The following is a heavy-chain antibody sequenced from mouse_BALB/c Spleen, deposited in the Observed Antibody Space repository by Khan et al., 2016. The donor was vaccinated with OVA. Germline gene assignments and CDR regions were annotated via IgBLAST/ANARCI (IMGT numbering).Heavy chain of an antibody. V-gene: IGHV3-2*02. CDR2: ISYSGNT. CDR1: GYSITSDYA. CDR3: ARIYWGDFDY. Sequence: VQLKESGPGLVKPSQSLSLTCTVTGYSITSDYAWNWIRQFPGNKLEWMGHISYSGNTKYNPSLKSRNSITRDTSKNQFFLQLNSVTTEDTATXYCARIYWGDFDYWGQGTTLTVSS. D-gene: IGHD1-1*01. J-gene: IGHJ2*01.